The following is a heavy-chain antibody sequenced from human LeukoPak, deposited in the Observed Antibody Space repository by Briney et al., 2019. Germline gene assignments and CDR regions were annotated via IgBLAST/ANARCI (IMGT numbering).Heavy chain of an antibody. CDR2: IWYDGKNK. CDR3: ARGPAAASTFWFDP. J-gene: IGHJ5*02. D-gene: IGHD6-13*01. Sequence: GGSLRLSCVASGFTFSSYGMYWVRQAPGQGLEWVAVIWYDGKNKHYADSVKGRFTISRDNSKNALYLQMNSLRAEDTAVYYCARGPAAASTFWFDPWGQGTLVTVSS. V-gene: IGHV3-33*07. CDR1: GFTFSSYG.